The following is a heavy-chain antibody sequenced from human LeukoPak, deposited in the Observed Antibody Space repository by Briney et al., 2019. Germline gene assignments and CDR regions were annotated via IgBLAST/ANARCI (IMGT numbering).Heavy chain of an antibody. J-gene: IGHJ5*02. Sequence: GASVKVSCKASGYTFTSYGISWVRQAPGQGLEWMGWISAYNGNTNYAQKLQGRVTMTTDTSTSTAYMELRSLRSDDTAVYYCARANPRYERWFDPWAREPWSPSPQ. CDR3: ARANPRYERWFDP. CDR2: ISAYNGNT. D-gene: IGHD5-12*01. CDR1: GYTFTSYG. V-gene: IGHV1-18*01.